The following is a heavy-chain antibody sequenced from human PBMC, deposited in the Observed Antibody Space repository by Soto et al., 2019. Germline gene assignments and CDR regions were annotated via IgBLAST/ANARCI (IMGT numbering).Heavy chain of an antibody. CDR3: ARDAAMVKYDS. CDR1: GFTFSSYT. Sequence: GGSLRLSCAASGFTFSSYTMHWVRQAPGKGLEWVSYMSSSGSTIYYADSVKGRFTISRDNAKNSLYLQMNSLRAEDTAVYYCARDAAMVKYDSWGQGTLVTVSS. V-gene: IGHV3-48*01. CDR2: MSSSGSTI. D-gene: IGHD5-18*01. J-gene: IGHJ4*02.